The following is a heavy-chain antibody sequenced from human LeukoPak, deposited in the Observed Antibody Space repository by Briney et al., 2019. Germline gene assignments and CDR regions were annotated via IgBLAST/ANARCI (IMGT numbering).Heavy chain of an antibody. CDR2: ISSSGSTI. J-gene: IGHJ3*01. CDR1: GFTFSSYE. CDR3: GGAPLYVCVGGSYRLGVFNL. V-gene: IGHV3-48*03. D-gene: IGHD3-16*02. Sequence: GGSLRLSCAASGFTFSSYEMNWVRQAPGKGLEWVSYISSSGSTIYYADSVKGRFTISRDNAKNSLYLQMNSLRAEDTAVYYCGGAPLYVCVGGSYRLGVFNLGGQGKMATFFS.